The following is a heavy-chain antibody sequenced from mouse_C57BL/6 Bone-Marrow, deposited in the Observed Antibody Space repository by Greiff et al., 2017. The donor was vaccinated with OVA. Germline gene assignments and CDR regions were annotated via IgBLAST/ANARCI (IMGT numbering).Heavy chain of an antibody. V-gene: IGHV1-55*01. D-gene: IGHD3-2*02. Sequence: QVQLQQPGAELVKPGASVKMSCKASGYTFTSYWITWVKQRPGQGLEWIGDIYPGSGSTNYNEKFKSKATLTVDTSSSTAYMQLSSLTSEDSAVYYCARAVVSSGYGFAYWGQGTLVTVSA. CDR1: GYTFTSYW. CDR2: IYPGSGST. J-gene: IGHJ3*01. CDR3: ARAVVSSGYGFAY.